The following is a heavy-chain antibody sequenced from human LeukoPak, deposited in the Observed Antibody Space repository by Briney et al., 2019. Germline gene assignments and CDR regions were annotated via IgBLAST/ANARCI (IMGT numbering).Heavy chain of an antibody. Sequence: GASVKVSCKASGCTFTSYGISWVRQAPGQGLEWMGWISAYNGNTNYAQKLQGRVTMTTDTSTSTAYMELRSLRSDDTAVYYCAREDSMITFGGVIALGYWGQGTLVTVSS. V-gene: IGHV1-18*01. CDR1: GCTFTSYG. CDR2: ISAYNGNT. J-gene: IGHJ4*02. CDR3: AREDSMITFGGVIALGY. D-gene: IGHD3-16*02.